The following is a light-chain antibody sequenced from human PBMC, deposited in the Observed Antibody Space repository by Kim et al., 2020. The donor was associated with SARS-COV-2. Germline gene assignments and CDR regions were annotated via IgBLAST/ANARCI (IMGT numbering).Light chain of an antibody. V-gene: IGKV3-20*01. CDR1: PSLSSSY. Sequence: GERATLSCRASPSLSSSYIAWYQQKPGQAPRLLIYGASTRATDIPDRFSGSGSGTDFTLTISNVEPEDFAVYYCHQYLTSPLTFGQGTRLEIK. J-gene: IGKJ5*01. CDR2: GAS. CDR3: HQYLTSPLT.